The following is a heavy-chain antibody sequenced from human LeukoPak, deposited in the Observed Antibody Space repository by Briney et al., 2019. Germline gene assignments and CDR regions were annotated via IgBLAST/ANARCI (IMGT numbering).Heavy chain of an antibody. Sequence: PSETLSLTCTVSGASISGYYWIWIRQPQGKGLEWVSCITGSSDYIFYADSVRGRFTISRDNAKNSLFLQMNSLRAEDTAVYYCAKFKGHYGDSEYYFDSWGQGTLVTVSS. CDR1: GASISGYY. V-gene: IGHV3-21*01. J-gene: IGHJ4*02. D-gene: IGHD3-10*01. CDR2: ITGSSDYI. CDR3: AKFKGHYGDSEYYFDS.